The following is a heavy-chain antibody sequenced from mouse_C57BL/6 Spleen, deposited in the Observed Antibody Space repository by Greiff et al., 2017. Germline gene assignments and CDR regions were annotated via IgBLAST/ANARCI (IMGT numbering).Heavy chain of an antibody. CDR3: ARSGLVYYYAMDY. Sequence: QVQLQQPGAELVRPGSSVKLSCKASGYTFTSYWMDWVKQRPGQGLEWIGNIYPSDSETHYNQKFKDKATLTVDKSSSKAYMQLSSLTSEDSAVYYCARSGLVYYYAMDYWGQGTSVTVSS. D-gene: IGHD3-3*01. CDR1: GYTFTSYW. J-gene: IGHJ4*01. V-gene: IGHV1-61*01. CDR2: IYPSDSET.